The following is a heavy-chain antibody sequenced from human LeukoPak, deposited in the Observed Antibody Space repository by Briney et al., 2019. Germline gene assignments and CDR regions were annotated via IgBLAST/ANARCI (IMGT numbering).Heavy chain of an antibody. CDR3: AKDREKYQLSISDY. V-gene: IGHV3-23*01. Sequence: GGSLRLSCAASGFTFSSYAMSWVRQAPGKGLEWVSAISGSGGSTYYADSVKGRFTIPRDNSKNTLYLQMNSLRAEDTAVYYCAKDREKYQLSISDYWGQGTLVTVSS. CDR1: GFTFSSYA. CDR2: ISGSGGST. D-gene: IGHD2-2*01. J-gene: IGHJ4*02.